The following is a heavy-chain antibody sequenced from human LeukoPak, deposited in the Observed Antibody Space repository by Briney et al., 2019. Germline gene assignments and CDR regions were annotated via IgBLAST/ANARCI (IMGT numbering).Heavy chain of an antibody. Sequence: NPSETLSLTCTVSGGSISSGDYYWSWIRQPPGKGLEWIGEINHSGSTNYNPSLKSRVTISVDTSKNQFSLKLSSVTAADTAVYYCASAFLTGKDYWGQGTLVTVSS. CDR2: INHSGST. V-gene: IGHV4-39*07. CDR1: GGSISSGDYY. CDR3: ASAFLTGKDY. D-gene: IGHD3-9*01. J-gene: IGHJ4*02.